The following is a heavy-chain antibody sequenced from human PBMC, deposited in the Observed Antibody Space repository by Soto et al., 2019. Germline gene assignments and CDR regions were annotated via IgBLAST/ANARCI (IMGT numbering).Heavy chain of an antibody. Sequence: PGGSLRLSCVASGFTFNTHTMNWFRQAPGKRLQWVSSISSTRGSIFHADSVKGRFAISRDNPRNSVFLQMNSLRDEDTAVYYCATSFDWSLYFGGGVYNWGQGNQVTV. V-gene: IGHV3-21*01. D-gene: IGHD3-9*01. CDR1: GFTFNTHT. J-gene: IGHJ4*02. CDR3: ATSFDWSLYFGGGVYN. CDR2: ISSTRGSI.